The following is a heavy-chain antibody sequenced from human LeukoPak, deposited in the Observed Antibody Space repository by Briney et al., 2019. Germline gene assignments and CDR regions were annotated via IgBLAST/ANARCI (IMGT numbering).Heavy chain of an antibody. J-gene: IGHJ4*02. Sequence: GASVKVSCKASGYTFTSYDINWVRQATGQGLEWMGWMNPNSGNTGYAQKFQGRVTITRNTSISTAYMELSSLRSEDTAVYYCARVGETYYDFWSGYYPDLNFDYWGQGTLVTVSS. V-gene: IGHV1-8*03. CDR2: MNPNSGNT. CDR3: ARVGETYYDFWSGYYPDLNFDY. D-gene: IGHD3-3*01. CDR1: GYTFTSYD.